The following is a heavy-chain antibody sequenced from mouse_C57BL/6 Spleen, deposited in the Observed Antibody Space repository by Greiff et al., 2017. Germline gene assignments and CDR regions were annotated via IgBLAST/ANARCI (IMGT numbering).Heavy chain of an antibody. Sequence: QVQLQQSGAELVRPGTSVKMSCKASGYTFTNYWIGWAKQRPGHGLEWIGDIYPGGGYTNYNEQFKGKATLTADKSSSAAYMQFSRLTSEDSAIYYCARSDYSNPFDYWGQGTTLTVSS. CDR2: IYPGGGYT. D-gene: IGHD2-5*01. J-gene: IGHJ2*01. CDR1: GYTFTNYW. V-gene: IGHV1-63*01. CDR3: ARSDYSNPFDY.